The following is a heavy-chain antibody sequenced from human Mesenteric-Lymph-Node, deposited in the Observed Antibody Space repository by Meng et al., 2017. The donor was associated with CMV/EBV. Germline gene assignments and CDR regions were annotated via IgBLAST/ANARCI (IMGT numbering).Heavy chain of an antibody. V-gene: IGHV4-39*07. J-gene: IGHJ4*02. Sequence: GSLRLSCTVSGDSISSSNYYWGWVRQPPGKGLEWIGSIHYSGTTFYTPSLRGRLTISVDTSKNQFSLYLSSVTTADTALYYCARDTDNHGALFDYWGLGTLVTVSS. CDR3: ARDTDNHGALFDY. D-gene: IGHD1-14*01. CDR1: GDSISSSNYY. CDR2: IHYSGTT.